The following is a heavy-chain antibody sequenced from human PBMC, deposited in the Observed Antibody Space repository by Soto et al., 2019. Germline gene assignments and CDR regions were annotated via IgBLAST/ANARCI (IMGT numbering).Heavy chain of an antibody. CDR3: ARDRTNYVFWSGYYHPRHYYGMDV. CDR1: GYTFTSYA. CDR2: INAGNGNT. D-gene: IGHD3-3*01. Sequence: QVQLVQSGAEVKKPGASVKVSCKASGYTFTSYAMHWVRQAPGQRLEWMGWINAGNGNTKYSQKFQGRVTITRDTSASTAYMELSSLRSEDPAVYSCARDRTNYVFWSGYYHPRHYYGMDVWGQGTTVTVSS. V-gene: IGHV1-3*01. J-gene: IGHJ6*02.